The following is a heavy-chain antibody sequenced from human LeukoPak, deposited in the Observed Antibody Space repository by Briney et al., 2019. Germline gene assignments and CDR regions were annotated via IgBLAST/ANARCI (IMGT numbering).Heavy chain of an antibody. Sequence: SETLSLTCTVSGGSISSSSYYWSWIRQPAGKGLEWIGRIYTSGSTNYNPSLKSRVTISVDTSKNQFSLKLSSVTAADTAVYYCARGSVVYGDYGYWGQGTLVTVSS. V-gene: IGHV4-61*02. CDR1: GGSISSSSYY. J-gene: IGHJ4*02. CDR3: ARGSVVYGDYGY. D-gene: IGHD4-17*01. CDR2: IYTSGST.